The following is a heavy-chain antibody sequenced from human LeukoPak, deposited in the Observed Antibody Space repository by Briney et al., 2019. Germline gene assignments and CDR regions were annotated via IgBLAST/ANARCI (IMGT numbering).Heavy chain of an antibody. CDR2: IYYSGST. CDR3: ARHKPGIVVVIARSSGAQTFDY. CDR1: GGSISSSSYY. D-gene: IGHD2-21*01. J-gene: IGHJ4*02. Sequence: PSETLSLTCTVSGGSISSSSYYWGWIRQPPGKGLEWIGSIYYSGSTYYNPSLKSRVTISVDTSKNQFSLKLSSVTAADTAVYYCARHKPGIVVVIARSSGAQTFDYWGQGTLVTVSS. V-gene: IGHV4-39*01.